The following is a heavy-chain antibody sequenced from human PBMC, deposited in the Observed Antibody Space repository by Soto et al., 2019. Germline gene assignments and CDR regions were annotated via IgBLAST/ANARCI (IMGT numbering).Heavy chain of an antibody. D-gene: IGHD3-16*01. CDR1: GGSVSSGSYY. Sequence: SETLSLTCTVSGGSVSSGSYYWRWIRQPPGKRLEWIGYIYYSGTTNYNPSLKSRVTIAVDTSKNKLSRRLTXVTGAETAMYFCVRIRYQLRSSVLWLDRWGQGTRVTVCS. CDR3: VRIRYQLRSSVLWLDR. J-gene: IGHJ5*02. V-gene: IGHV4-61*01. CDR2: IYYSGTT.